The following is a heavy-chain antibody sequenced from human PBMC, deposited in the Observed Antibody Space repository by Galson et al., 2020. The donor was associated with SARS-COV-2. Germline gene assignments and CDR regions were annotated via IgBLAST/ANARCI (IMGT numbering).Heavy chain of an antibody. D-gene: IGHD3-22*01. CDR1: GFTFNRHG. J-gene: IGHJ4*02. CDR2: MNSDGSGI. V-gene: IGHV3-74*01. CDR3: RVITAGGDY. Sequence: GGSLRLSGAASGFTFNRHGLHWVRQAPGKGLVWVSRMNSDGSGIYYADSVKGRFTISRDKAKNTLYLQMNSQRVEDTAVYYCRVITAGGDYWGQGTPVTVSS.